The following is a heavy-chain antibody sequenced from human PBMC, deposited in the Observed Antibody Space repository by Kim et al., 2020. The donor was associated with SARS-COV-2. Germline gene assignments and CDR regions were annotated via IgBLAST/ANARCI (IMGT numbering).Heavy chain of an antibody. V-gene: IGHV3-30*18. CDR2: ISYDGSNK. D-gene: IGHD3-10*01. J-gene: IGHJ6*02. CDR1: GFTFNTYG. Sequence: GGSLRLSFAASGFTFNTYGMYWVRQAPGKGLEWVAVISYDGSNKYYADSVKGRFTISRDNSKNTLYLQMNSLRAEDTAVYYCAKAVLRGVNYYYYGMDVWGQGTTVTVSS. CDR3: AKAVLRGVNYYYYGMDV.